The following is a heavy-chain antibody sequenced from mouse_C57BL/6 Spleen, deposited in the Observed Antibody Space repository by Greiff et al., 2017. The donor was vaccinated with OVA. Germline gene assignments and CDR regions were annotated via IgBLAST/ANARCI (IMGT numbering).Heavy chain of an antibody. D-gene: IGHD3-3*01. Sequence: VQLQQSGAELVRPGASVTLSCKASGYTFTDYEMHWVQQTPVHGLEWIGAIDPETGGTAYNQKFKGKAILTADKSSSTAYMELRSLTSEDSAVYYCTRRGGDPYWGQGTLVTVSA. CDR2: IDPETGGT. CDR1: GYTFTDYE. V-gene: IGHV1-15*01. J-gene: IGHJ3*01. CDR3: TRRGGDPY.